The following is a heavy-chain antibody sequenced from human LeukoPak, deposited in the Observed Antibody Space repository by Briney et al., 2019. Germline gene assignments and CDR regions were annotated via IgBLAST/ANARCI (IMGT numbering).Heavy chain of an antibody. J-gene: IGHJ4*02. CDR2: ISYDGSNK. Sequence: GGSLRLSCAASGFTFSSYAMHWVRQAPGKGLEWVAVISYDGSNKYYADSVKGRFTISRDNSKNTLYLQMNSLRAEDTAVYYCARSSGSSGFDYWGQGTLVTVSS. V-gene: IGHV3-30-3*01. CDR3: ARSSGSSGFDY. CDR1: GFTFSSYA. D-gene: IGHD3-10*01.